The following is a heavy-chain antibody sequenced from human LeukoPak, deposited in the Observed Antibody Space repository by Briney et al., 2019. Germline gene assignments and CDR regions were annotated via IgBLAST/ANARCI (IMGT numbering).Heavy chain of an antibody. D-gene: IGHD3-22*01. CDR3: AKVWSKYYDRTDSDD. V-gene: IGHV3-23*01. CDR1: VFTLSDYY. CDR2: IWGNGDTT. J-gene: IGHJ4*02. Sequence: GWSVTLSRVASVFTLSDYYMNWVRQAPMNALEGIAAIWGNGDTTYYADYVKGRFAISIDNSKNKLYLYMNSLTAKHRAVYYCAKVWSKYYDRTDSDDWGQGTVVTVSS.